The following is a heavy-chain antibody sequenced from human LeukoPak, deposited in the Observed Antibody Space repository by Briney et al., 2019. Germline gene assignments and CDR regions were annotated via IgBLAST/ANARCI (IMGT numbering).Heavy chain of an antibody. CDR2: IYYSGST. CDR3: ARGGVPAAIRDYDYYYMDV. J-gene: IGHJ6*03. Sequence: SETLSLTCTVSGGSISSSSYYWGWIRQPPGKGLEWIGSIYYSGSTYPNPSLKSRVTMSVDRSKNQFSLKLTSVTAADTAVYYCARGGVPAAIRDYDYYYMDVWGKGTTVTVSS. D-gene: IGHD2-2*02. V-gene: IGHV4-39*07. CDR1: GGSISSSSYY.